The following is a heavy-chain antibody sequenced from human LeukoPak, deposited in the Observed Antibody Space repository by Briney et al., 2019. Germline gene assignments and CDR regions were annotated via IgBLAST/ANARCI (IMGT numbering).Heavy chain of an antibody. D-gene: IGHD3-3*01. CDR3: TTDLAHDDFWSGYYTGLVFDY. V-gene: IGHV3-15*01. J-gene: IGHJ4*02. CDR2: IKSKTDGGTT. Sequence: PGGSLRLSCAASGFTFSNAWMSWVRQAPGKGLEWVGRIKSKTDGGTTDYAAPVKGRFTISRDDSKNTLYLLMNSLKTEDTAVYYCTTDLAHDDFWSGYYTGLVFDYWGQGTLVTVSS. CDR1: GFTFSNAW.